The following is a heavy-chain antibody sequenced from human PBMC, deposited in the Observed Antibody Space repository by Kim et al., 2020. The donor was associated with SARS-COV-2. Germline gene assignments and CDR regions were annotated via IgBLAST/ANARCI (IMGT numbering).Heavy chain of an antibody. D-gene: IGHD3-3*01. J-gene: IGHJ6*02. V-gene: IGHV3-21*01. CDR1: GFTFSSYS. CDR3: ARSLRGSGYYTGGMDV. Sequence: GGSLRLSCAASGFTFSSYSMNWVRQAPGKGLEWVSSISSSSSYIYYADSVKGRFTISRDNAKNSLYLQMNSLRAEDTAVYYCARSLRGSGYYTGGMDVWGQGTTVTVSS. CDR2: ISSSSSYI.